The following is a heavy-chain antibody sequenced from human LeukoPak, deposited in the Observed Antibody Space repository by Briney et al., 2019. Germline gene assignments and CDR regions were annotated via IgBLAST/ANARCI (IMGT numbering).Heavy chain of an antibody. J-gene: IGHJ4*02. CDR2: IHPEGNEK. CDR1: GFTFSDFW. V-gene: IGHV3-7*04. Sequence: GGSLRLSCAVSGFTFSDFWMSWDRQAPGRGLEWVANIHPEGNEKYHVESVKGRFTISRDNAKNSLFLQMNGLRVEDTAVYYCARGAAFSGDHWGQGTLVTVSS. CDR3: ARGAAFSGDH.